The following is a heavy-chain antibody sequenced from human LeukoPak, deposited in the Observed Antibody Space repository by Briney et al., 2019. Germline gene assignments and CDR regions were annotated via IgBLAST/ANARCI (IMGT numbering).Heavy chain of an antibody. Sequence: ASVKVSCKASGYTLTSYFIHWVRQAPGQGLEWMGIINPSGGSTSYAQKFQGRVTMTRDTSTSTVYMELSSLRSEDTAVYYCARDHHYYDSTGYFGYWGQGTLVTVSS. V-gene: IGHV1-46*01. D-gene: IGHD3-22*01. CDR2: INPSGGST. CDR1: GYTLTSYF. CDR3: ARDHHYYDSTGYFGY. J-gene: IGHJ4*02.